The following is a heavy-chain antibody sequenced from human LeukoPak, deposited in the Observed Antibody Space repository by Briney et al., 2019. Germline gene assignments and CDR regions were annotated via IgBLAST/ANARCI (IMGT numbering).Heavy chain of an antibody. CDR1: GFTFSNYW. J-gene: IGHJ3*02. Sequence: GGSLRVSCAASGFTFSNYWMSWVRQAPGKGLEWVANIKQDGSEKCYVDSVKGRFTISRDNAKNSLYLQMNSLRAEDTAVYYCARDPAPVTTYAFDIWGQGTMVTVSS. CDR2: IKQDGSEK. V-gene: IGHV3-7*01. D-gene: IGHD4-17*01. CDR3: ARDPAPVTTYAFDI.